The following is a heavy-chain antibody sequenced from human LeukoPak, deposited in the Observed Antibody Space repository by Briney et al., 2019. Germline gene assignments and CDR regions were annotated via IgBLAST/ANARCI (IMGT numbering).Heavy chain of an antibody. Sequence: PSETLSLTCTVSGDSINSGGYYWSWIRQPAGKGLEWIGSIYYSGSTYYNPSLKSRVTISVDTSKNQFSLKLSSVTAADTAVYYCARDSRYSYGSYWGQGTLVTVSS. CDR3: ARDSRYSYGSY. CDR2: IYYSGST. D-gene: IGHD5-18*01. V-gene: IGHV4-39*07. J-gene: IGHJ4*02. CDR1: GDSINSGGYY.